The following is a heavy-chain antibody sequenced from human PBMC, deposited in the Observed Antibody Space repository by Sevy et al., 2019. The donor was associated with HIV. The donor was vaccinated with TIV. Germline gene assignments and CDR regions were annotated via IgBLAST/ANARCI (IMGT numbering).Heavy chain of an antibody. CDR2: IKSKPDGGTA. Sequence: GGSLRLSCAASGFTFNNAWMTWVRQAPGKGLEWVGRIKSKPDGGTALYAAPVKGRFTISRDDSKNTLYLQMNGLKTEDTAMYYCTTDSGKYSGIHHAFEFWGQGTMVTVSS. CDR3: TTDSGKYSGIHHAFEF. V-gene: IGHV3-15*01. CDR1: GFTFNNAW. D-gene: IGHD1-26*01. J-gene: IGHJ3*01.